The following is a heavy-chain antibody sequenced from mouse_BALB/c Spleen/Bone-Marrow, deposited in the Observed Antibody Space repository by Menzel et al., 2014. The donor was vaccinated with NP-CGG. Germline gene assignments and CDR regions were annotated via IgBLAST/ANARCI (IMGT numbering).Heavy chain of an antibody. V-gene: IGHV14-3*02. J-gene: IGHJ4*01. D-gene: IGHD4-1*01. Sequence: EVQLQESGAELVKPGASVKLSCTASGFNIKDTYMHWVKQRPEQGLEWIGRIDPANGNTKYDPKFQGKATITADTSSNTAYLQLSSLTSEDTAVYYCARWEYYAMDYWGQGTSGTVSS. CDR1: GFNIKDTY. CDR3: ARWEYYAMDY. CDR2: IDPANGNT.